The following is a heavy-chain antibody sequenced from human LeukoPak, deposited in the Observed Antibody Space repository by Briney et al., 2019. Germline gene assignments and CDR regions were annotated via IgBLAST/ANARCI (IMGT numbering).Heavy chain of an antibody. V-gene: IGHV4-31*03. CDR3: ARRYSYGDVSLFDP. CDR1: GGSISSGGYY. Sequence: PSETPSLTCTVSGGSISSGGYYWSWIRQHPGKGLEWIGYIYYSGSTYYNPSLKSRVTISVDTSKNQFSLKLSSVTAADTAVYYCARRYSYGDVSLFDPWGQGTLVTVSS. J-gene: IGHJ5*02. CDR2: IYYSGST. D-gene: IGHD4-17*01.